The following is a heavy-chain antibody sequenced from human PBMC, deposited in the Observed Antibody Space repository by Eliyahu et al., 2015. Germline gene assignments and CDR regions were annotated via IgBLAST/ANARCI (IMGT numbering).Heavy chain of an antibody. CDR2: IIPIFGTA. CDR1: GGTFSSYA. D-gene: IGHD2-2*01. Sequence: QVQLVQSGAEVKKPGSXVKVXCKASGGTFSSYAISWGRQAPGQGLEWMGGIIPIFGTANYAQKFQGRVTITADESTSTAYMELSSLRSEDTAVYYCARGEGIVVVPAAHYYYYGMDVWGQGTTVTVSS. J-gene: IGHJ6*02. V-gene: IGHV1-69*01. CDR3: ARGEGIVVVPAAHYYYYGMDV.